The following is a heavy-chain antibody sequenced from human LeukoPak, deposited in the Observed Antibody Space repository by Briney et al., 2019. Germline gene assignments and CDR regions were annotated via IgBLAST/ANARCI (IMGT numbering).Heavy chain of an antibody. D-gene: IGHD3-3*01. CDR3: AKDQGPITIFGVVIGGMDV. V-gene: IGHV3-30*18. CDR1: AFISSNHG. CDR2: ISYDGSNK. Sequence: GRSLRLSCAASAFISSNHGMHWVRQAPGKGLEWVAIISYDGSNKYYADSVKGRFTISRDNSKNTLYLQMNSLRAEDTAMYYCAKDQGPITIFGVVIGGMDVWGQGTTVTVSS. J-gene: IGHJ6*02.